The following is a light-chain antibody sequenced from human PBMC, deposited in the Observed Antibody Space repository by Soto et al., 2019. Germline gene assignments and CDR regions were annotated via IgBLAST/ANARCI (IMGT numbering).Light chain of an antibody. V-gene: IGLV2-14*01. CDR3: SSYTSSSVYV. CDR1: SSDVGGYNY. Sequence: QSALTQPASVSGSPGQSITISCTGTSSDVGGYNYVSWYQQHPGKAPKLMIYEVSNRPSGVSNRFSGSNSGNTASLTISGIQAEDEADYYCSSYTSSSVYVFGTGTKLTVL. CDR2: EVS. J-gene: IGLJ1*01.